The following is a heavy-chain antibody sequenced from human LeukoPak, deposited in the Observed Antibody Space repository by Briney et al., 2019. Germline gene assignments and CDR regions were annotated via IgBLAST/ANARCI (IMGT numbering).Heavy chain of an antibody. J-gene: IGHJ3*02. V-gene: IGHV3-30-3*01. CDR3: ARGGHVDAFDI. CDR2: ISYDGSNK. Sequence: GGSLRLSRSASGFTFSSYAMHWVRQAPGKGLEWVAVISYDGSNKYYADSVKGRFTISRDSSKNTLYLQMNSLRAEDTAVYYCARGGHVDAFDIWGQGTMVTVSS. CDR1: GFTFSSYA.